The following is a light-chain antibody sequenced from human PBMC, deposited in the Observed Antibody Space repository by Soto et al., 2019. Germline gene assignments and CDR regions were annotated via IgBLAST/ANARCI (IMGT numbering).Light chain of an antibody. CDR1: QSLSSN. CDR3: QQYNNWPWT. CDR2: RAS. V-gene: IGKV3-15*01. J-gene: IGKJ1*01. Sequence: EIVMTQSPVTLSVSPGERATLSCRASQSLSSNLAWYQLKPGQAPRLLIYRASTRATGIPARFSGSGSGTDFTLTISSLQSEDFAVYYCQQYNNWPWTFGQGTKVDIK.